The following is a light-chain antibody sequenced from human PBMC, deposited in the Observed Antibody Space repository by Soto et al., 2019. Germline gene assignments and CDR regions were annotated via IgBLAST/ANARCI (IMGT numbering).Light chain of an antibody. Sequence: EIVMTQSPATLSVSPWERSTLSCGVCHLVIIYLAWYHQQPGQAPSLLIFGASSRATCIPARFSGSGSRTEFNLSIRGLQSVDFAVFFFHQYHDWLPLTFGGGTKVDIK. CDR3: HQYHDWLPLT. V-gene: IGKV3D-15*01. CDR1: HLVIIY. CDR2: GAS. J-gene: IGKJ4*01.